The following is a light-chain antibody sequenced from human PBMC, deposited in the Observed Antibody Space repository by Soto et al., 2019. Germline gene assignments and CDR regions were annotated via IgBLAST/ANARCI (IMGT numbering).Light chain of an antibody. CDR2: DAS. Sequence: AIQLTQSPSSLSASVGDRVTITCRASQGISSALAWWQQKAGKAPKLLIYDASSLESGVPSRFSGSGSGTDFTLTISSMQPEDFATYYSQQFNSYLTFGGGTKVEIK. CDR3: QQFNSYLT. V-gene: IGKV1-13*02. J-gene: IGKJ4*01. CDR1: QGISSA.